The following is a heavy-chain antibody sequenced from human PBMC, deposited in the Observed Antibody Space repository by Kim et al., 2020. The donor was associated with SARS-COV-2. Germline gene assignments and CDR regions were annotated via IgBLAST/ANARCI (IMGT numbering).Heavy chain of an antibody. CDR2: INSDGSST. V-gene: IGHV3-74*01. Sequence: GGSLRLSCAASGFTFSSYWMHWVRQAPGKGLVWVSRINSDGSSTSYADSVKGRFTISRDNAKNTLYLQMNSLRAEDTAVYYCARGRGYIYYYYGMDVWGQGTTVTVSS. J-gene: IGHJ6*02. CDR3: ARGRGYIYYYYGMDV. CDR1: GFTFSSYW. D-gene: IGHD5-18*01.